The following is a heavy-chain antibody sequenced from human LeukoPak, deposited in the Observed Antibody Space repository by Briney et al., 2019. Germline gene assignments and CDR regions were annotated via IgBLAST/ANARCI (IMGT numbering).Heavy chain of an antibody. CDR3: ARGRYYYDSSGYSDNFDY. J-gene: IGHJ4*02. D-gene: IGHD3-22*01. CDR1: GYTFTSYD. V-gene: IGHV1-8*01. Sequence: ASVKVSCKASGYTFTSYDINWVRQATGQGLEWMGWMNPNSANTGYAQKFQGRVTMTRNTSISTAYMELSSLRSEDTAVYYCARGRYYYDSSGYSDNFDYWGQGTLVTVSS. CDR2: MNPNSANT.